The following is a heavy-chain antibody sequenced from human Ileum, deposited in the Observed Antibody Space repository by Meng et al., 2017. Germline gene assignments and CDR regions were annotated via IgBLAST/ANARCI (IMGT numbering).Heavy chain of an antibody. Sequence: QVPLKESGPGLVKPSGTLSLTCAVSSGSITSDTYWSWVRLPPGKGLEWIGQISHSGSTFYNPSLKSRVTMSVDKSKSQFSLMLTSVTAADTAVYYCARHGGYYQGFWGQGTLVTVSS. D-gene: IGHD4-23*01. J-gene: IGHJ4*02. CDR1: SGSITSDTY. CDR2: ISHSGST. V-gene: IGHV4-4*02. CDR3: ARHGGYYQGF.